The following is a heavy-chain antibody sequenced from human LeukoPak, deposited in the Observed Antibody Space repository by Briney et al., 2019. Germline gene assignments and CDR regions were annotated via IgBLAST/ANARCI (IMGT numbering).Heavy chain of an antibody. V-gene: IGHV4-30-4*01. J-gene: IGHJ5*02. CDR1: GGSICSGDYY. Sequence: SETLSLTCTVSGGSICSGDYYWSWIRQPPGKGLEWIGYIYYSGSTYYNPSLKSRVTISVDTSKNQFSLKLSSVTAADTAVYYCARVPAANNWFDPWGQGTLVTVSS. D-gene: IGHD2-2*01. CDR3: ARVPAANNWFDP. CDR2: IYYSGST.